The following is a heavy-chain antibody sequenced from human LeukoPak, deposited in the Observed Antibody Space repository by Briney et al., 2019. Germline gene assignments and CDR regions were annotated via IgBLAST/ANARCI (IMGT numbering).Heavy chain of an antibody. CDR2: INHSAST. J-gene: IGHJ3*02. V-gene: IGHV4-34*01. CDR3: ARNWAYYDSSGYPQGDAFDI. D-gene: IGHD3-22*01. Sequence: SETLSLTCAVYGGSFSDYYWSWIRQPPGKGLEWIGEINHSASTKYSPSLKSRVTISVDTSKNQFSLKLSSVTAADTAVYYCARNWAYYDSSGYPQGDAFDIWGQGTMVTVSS. CDR1: GGSFSDYY.